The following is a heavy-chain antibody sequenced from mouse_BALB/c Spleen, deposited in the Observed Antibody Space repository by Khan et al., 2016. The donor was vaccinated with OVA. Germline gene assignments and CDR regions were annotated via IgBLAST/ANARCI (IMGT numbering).Heavy chain of an antibody. CDR1: GFTFSTYG. CDR3: TRLAYYYDSEGFAY. Sequence: EVQLQESGGDLVKPGGSLKLSCAASGFTFSTYGMSWVRQTPDKRLEWVATVSTGGSYTYYPDSVKGRFTISRDNAKNTLYLQMSGLKSEDTAMFYCTRLAYYYDSEGFAYWGQGTLATVSA. V-gene: IGHV5-6*01. J-gene: IGHJ3*01. D-gene: IGHD1-1*01. CDR2: VSTGGSYT.